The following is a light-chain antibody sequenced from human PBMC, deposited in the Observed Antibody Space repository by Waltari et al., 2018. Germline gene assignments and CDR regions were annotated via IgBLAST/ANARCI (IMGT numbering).Light chain of an antibody. CDR1: SSTIGSNT. CDR3: AAWDDSVFGFL. J-gene: IGLJ2*01. CDR2: GNS. Sequence: QSVLTQPPSASGAPGQRVTIPCSGSSSTIGSNTVQWYQQLPGTAPKPLIYGNSGRAAGVPDRFSGSKSGTSASLAISGLQSEDEGDYFCAAWDDSVFGFLFGAGTKLTVL. V-gene: IGLV1-44*01.